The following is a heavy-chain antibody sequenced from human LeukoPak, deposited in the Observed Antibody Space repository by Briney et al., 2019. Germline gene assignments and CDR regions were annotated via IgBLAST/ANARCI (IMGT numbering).Heavy chain of an antibody. V-gene: IGHV4-59*01. CDR1: GGSISSYY. CDR2: IYYSGST. Sequence: SETLSLTCTVPGGSISSYYWSWIRQPPGKGLEWIGYIYYSGSTNYNPSLKSRVTISVDTSKNQFSLKLSSVTAADTAVYYCARGTYCGGDCSPSAFDIWGQGTMVTVSS. D-gene: IGHD2-21*02. J-gene: IGHJ3*02. CDR3: ARGTYCGGDCSPSAFDI.